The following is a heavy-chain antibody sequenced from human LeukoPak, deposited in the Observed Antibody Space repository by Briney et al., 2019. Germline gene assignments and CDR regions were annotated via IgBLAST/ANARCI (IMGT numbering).Heavy chain of an antibody. CDR1: GGSFSGHY. D-gene: IGHD6-13*01. CDR2: INHGGST. V-gene: IGHV4-34*01. CDR3: ARDDPSSSWYSDNWFDP. Sequence: SETLSLTCAVYGGSFSGHYWSWIRQPPGKGLEWIGEINHGGSTNFNPSLKSRVTISVDTSKNQFSLKLSSLTAADTAVYYCARDDPSSSWYSDNWFDPWGQGTLVTVSS. J-gene: IGHJ5*02.